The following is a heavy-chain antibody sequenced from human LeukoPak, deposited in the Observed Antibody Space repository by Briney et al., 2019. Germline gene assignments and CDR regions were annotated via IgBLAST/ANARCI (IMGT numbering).Heavy chain of an antibody. Sequence: ASMKVSCKTSGYTLTNYGINWVRQAPGQGLEWMGGISPYNGKTGFAQKFQGRVSMTTDTSTTTVYMELRSLRSDDTAVYYCATGGSNWNYQYYFEYWGQGTLVTVSS. CDR1: GYTLTNYG. D-gene: IGHD1-7*01. J-gene: IGHJ4*02. CDR3: ATGGSNWNYQYYFEY. V-gene: IGHV1-18*01. CDR2: ISPYNGKT.